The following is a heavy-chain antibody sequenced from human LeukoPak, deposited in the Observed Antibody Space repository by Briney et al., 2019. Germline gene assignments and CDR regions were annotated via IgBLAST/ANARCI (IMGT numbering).Heavy chain of an antibody. CDR3: ARLSPPRNYYDTSGYYDY. CDR2: TYPSDSET. J-gene: IGHJ4*02. D-gene: IGHD3-22*01. V-gene: IGHV5-51*01. CDR1: GYGFINYW. Sequence: GESLKISCKGSGYGFINYWIGWVRQMPGKGLEWMGITYPSDSETRYSLSFQGQVTISADKSISTAYLQWSSLKASDTAIYYCARLSPPRNYYDTSGYYDYWGQGTLVTVSS.